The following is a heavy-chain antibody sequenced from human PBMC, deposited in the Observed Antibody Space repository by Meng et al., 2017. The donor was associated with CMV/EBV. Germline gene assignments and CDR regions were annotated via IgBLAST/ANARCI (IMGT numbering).Heavy chain of an antibody. CDR2: IYSGRST. CDR3: ARDENSSSSVSLAYYGMDV. J-gene: IGHJ6*02. V-gene: IGHV3-53*01. Sequence: GESLKIPRAASGFTVSCIYMSWVRQAPGKGLEWVSVIYSGRSTYYADSVKGRFNISRDNSKNTLYPQMNSLRAEEKAGYYRARDENSSSSVSLAYYGMDVWGQGTTVTVSS. D-gene: IGHD6-6*01. CDR1: GFTVSCIY.